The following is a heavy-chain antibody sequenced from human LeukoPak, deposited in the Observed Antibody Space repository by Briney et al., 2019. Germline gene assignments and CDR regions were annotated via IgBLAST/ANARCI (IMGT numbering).Heavy chain of an antibody. CDR2: ISDNGGSA. V-gene: IGHV3-64D*09. Sequence: GGSLRLSCSPSGVTFTVAAMHWVRQAPGKGLEYLSGISDNGGSAYYADSVRGRFTISRDNSRYTLYLQMSGLRAEDTAMYYCLKGLDRTTSDDHWGQGTLVTVSS. CDR3: LKGLDRTTSDDH. D-gene: IGHD1-14*01. CDR1: GVTFTVAA. J-gene: IGHJ4*02.